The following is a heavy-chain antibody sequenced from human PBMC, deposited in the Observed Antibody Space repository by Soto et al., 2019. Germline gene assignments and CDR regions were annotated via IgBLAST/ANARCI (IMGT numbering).Heavy chain of an antibody. CDR2: IYPSDSQT. V-gene: IGHV5-51*01. J-gene: IGHJ5*02. Sequence: SGESLKISCKGSGYSFSNWWIAWVRQMPGKGLEYMGIIYPSDSQTRYSPSFQGQVTISADKSISTAYLQWSSLKASDTAIYYCARHGFYGDYSSNYFDPWGQGTLVTAPQ. CDR1: GYSFSNWW. CDR3: ARHGFYGDYSSNYFDP. D-gene: IGHD4-17*01.